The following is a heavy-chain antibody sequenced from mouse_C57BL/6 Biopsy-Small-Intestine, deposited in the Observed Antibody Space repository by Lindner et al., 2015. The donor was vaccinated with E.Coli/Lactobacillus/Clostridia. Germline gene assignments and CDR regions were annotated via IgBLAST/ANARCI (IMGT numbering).Heavy chain of an antibody. CDR3: ARSVIATVVAHYFDY. J-gene: IGHJ2*01. Sequence: VQLQESGAELVRPGTSVNVSCKASGYAFTNYLIEWVKQRPGQGLEWIGVIDPGSGGTNYNEKLKGKATLTADKSSITAYMHLSSLTSEDSAVYFCARSVIATVVAHYFDYWGQGTTLTVSS. D-gene: IGHD1-1*01. CDR2: IDPGSGGT. CDR1: GYAFTNYL. V-gene: IGHV1-54*01.